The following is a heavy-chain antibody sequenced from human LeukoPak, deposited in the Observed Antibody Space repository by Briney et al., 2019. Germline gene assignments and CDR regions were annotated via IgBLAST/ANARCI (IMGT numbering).Heavy chain of an antibody. CDR1: GFSLSTSEVG. J-gene: IGHJ6*02. V-gene: IGHV2-5*02. CDR2: IYWDDDK. Sequence: SGPTLVNPTQTLTLTCTFSGFSLSTSEVGVGWIRQPPGKALEWLALIYWDDDKRYSPSLKSRLTITKDTSKNQVVLTMTNMDPVDTATYYCAHIGLGMLYYYYGMDVWGQGTTVTVSS. D-gene: IGHD7-27*01. CDR3: AHIGLGMLYYYYGMDV.